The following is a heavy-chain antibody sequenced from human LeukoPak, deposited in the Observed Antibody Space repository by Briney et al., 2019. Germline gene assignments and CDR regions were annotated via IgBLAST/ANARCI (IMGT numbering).Heavy chain of an antibody. Sequence: TGGSLRLSCAASGFTFSDYYMSWIRQAPGKGLEWVSYISSSGSTIYYADSVKGRFTISRDNAKNSLYLQMNSLRAEDTAVYYCARASHDTYYYDGSGYTRDIWGQGTMVTVSS. V-gene: IGHV3-11*01. CDR3: ARASHDTYYYDGSGYTRDI. J-gene: IGHJ3*02. CDR2: ISSSGSTI. D-gene: IGHD3-22*01. CDR1: GFTFSDYY.